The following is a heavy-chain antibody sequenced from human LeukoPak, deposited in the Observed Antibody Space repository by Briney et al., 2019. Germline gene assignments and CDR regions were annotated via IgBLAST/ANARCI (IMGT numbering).Heavy chain of an antibody. J-gene: IGHJ6*02. Sequence: ASVKVSCKASGYTFTSYYMHWVRQAPGQGLEWMGIINPSGGSTSYAQKFQGRVTMTRDTSTSTVYMELSSLRSEDTAVYYCARDVVRHIVVVTAPYGMDVWGQGTTVTVSS. CDR2: INPSGGST. CDR3: ARDVVRHIVVVTAPYGMDV. D-gene: IGHD2-21*02. CDR1: GYTFTSYY. V-gene: IGHV1-46*01.